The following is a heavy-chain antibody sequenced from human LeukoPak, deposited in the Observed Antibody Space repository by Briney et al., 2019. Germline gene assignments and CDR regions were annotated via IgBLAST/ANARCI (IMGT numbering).Heavy chain of an antibody. CDR3: ARVKRWLQLLAFDI. CDR2: INSDGSST. CDR1: GFTFSSYW. Sequence: GGSLRLSCAASGFTFSSYWMHWVRQAPGKGLAWVSRINSDGSSTSYADSVKGRFTISRDNAKNTLYLQMNSLRAEDTAVYYCARVKRWLQLLAFDIWGQGTMVTVSS. V-gene: IGHV3-74*01. J-gene: IGHJ3*02. D-gene: IGHD5-24*01.